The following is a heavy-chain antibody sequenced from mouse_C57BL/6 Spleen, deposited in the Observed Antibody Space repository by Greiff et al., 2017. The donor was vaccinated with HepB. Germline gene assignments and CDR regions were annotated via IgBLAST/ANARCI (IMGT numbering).Heavy chain of an antibody. D-gene: IGHD3-2*02. CDR1: GFTFSSYA. V-gene: IGHV5-4*03. Sequence: EVKLVESGGGLVKPGGSLKLSCAASGFTFSSYAMSWVRQTPEKRLEWVATISDGGSYTYYPDNVKGRFTISRDNAKNNLYLQMSHLKSEDTAMYYCARRTAQGNGFAYWGQGTSVTVSA. CDR2: ISDGGSYT. J-gene: IGHJ3*01. CDR3: ARRTAQGNGFAY.